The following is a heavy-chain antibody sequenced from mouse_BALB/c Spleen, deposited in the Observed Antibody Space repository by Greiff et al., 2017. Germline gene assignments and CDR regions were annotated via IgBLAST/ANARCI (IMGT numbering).Heavy chain of an antibody. J-gene: IGHJ2*01. CDR3: AGVYYVNPYFDY. CDR1: GFTFSSYG. CDR2: INSNGGST. Sequence: EVQLQESGGGLVQPGGSLKLSCAASGFTFSSYGMSWVRQTPDKRLEWVATINSNGGSTYYPDSVKGRFTISSDNAKNTLYLQLSSLKSEDTAMYCGAGVYYVNPYFDYWGQGTTLTVSS. V-gene: IGHV5-6-3*01. D-gene: IGHD2-1*01.